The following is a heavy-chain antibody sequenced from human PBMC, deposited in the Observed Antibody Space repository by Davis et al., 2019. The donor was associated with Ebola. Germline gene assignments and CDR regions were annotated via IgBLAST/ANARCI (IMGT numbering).Heavy chain of an antibody. CDR3: ARVGYYYDSSGYYSHIDY. V-gene: IGHV3-23*01. J-gene: IGHJ4*02. CDR1: GFIFRSYV. CDR2: LGTSADT. Sequence: GGSLKISCAASGFIFRSYVMSWVRQAPGKGLEWVSTLGTSADTYYADSVKGRFTISRDNSKNTLYLQMNSLRAEDTAVYYCARVGYYYDSSGYYSHIDYWGQGTLVTVSS. D-gene: IGHD3-22*01.